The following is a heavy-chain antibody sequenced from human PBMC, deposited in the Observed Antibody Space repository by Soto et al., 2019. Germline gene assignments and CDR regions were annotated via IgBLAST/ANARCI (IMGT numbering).Heavy chain of an antibody. D-gene: IGHD3-3*01. V-gene: IGHV4-34*01. CDR1: GGSFSGYY. J-gene: IGHJ5*02. CDR3: AIEPVTIFGVRRYHWFDP. CDR2: INHFGIT. Sequence: SETLSLTCAVYGGSFSGYYCSWIRQPPGMGLEWIGEINHFGITNYNPSLKSRLTMSVDTSKNQFSLKLSSATAADTAVYYCAIEPVTIFGVRRYHWFDPWGK.